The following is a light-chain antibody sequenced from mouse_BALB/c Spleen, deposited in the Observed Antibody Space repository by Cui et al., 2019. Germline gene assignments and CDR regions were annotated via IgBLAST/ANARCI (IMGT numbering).Light chain of an antibody. CDR2: RTS. CDR3: QQWSGYPFT. Sequence: ENVLTQSPAIMAASLGQKVTMTCSASSSVSSSYLHWYQQKSGASPKPLIHRTSNLASGVPARFSGGGSGTSYSLTISSVEAEDDATYYCQQWSGYPFTFGSGTKLEIK. V-gene: IGKV4-58*01. J-gene: IGKJ4*01. CDR1: SSVSSSY.